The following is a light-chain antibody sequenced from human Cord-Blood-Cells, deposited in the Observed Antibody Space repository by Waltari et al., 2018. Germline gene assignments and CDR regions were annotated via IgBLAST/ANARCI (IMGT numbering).Light chain of an antibody. CDR3: SSYTSSSTLV. CDR2: EVS. CDR1: SSDVGGYNY. J-gene: IGLJ1*01. Sequence: QSALTQPAPVSGSPGQSLTISCPGTSSDVGGYNYFSWYQQHPGKAPKLMIYEVSNRPSGVSNRFSGSKSGNTASLTISGLQAEDETDYYCSSYTSSSTLVFGTGTKVTVL. V-gene: IGLV2-14*01.